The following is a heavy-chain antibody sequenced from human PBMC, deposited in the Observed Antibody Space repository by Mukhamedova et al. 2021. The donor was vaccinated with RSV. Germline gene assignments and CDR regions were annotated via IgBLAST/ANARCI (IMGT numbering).Heavy chain of an antibody. CDR3: AFSLSGENGVEV. V-gene: IGHV3-64*01. Sequence: GKGLEYLSAITNDGVHTYYANSVKGRFTISRDNSKNTVYLQMVSLRPEDMGVYYCAFSLSGENGVEVWGQGTTVTVS. CDR2: ITNDGVHT. D-gene: IGHD3-10*02. J-gene: IGHJ6*02.